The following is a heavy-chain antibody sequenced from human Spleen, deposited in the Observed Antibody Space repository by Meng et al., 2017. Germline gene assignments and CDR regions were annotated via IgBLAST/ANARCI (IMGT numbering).Heavy chain of an antibody. Sequence: QVLLQQWGPGLLKPSETLSLTCVVSGGSFSDYYWSWIRQPPGKGLEWIGEINHSGSTNYNPSLESRATISVDTSQNNLSLKLSSVTAADSAVYYCARGPTTMAHDFDYWGQGTLVTVSS. J-gene: IGHJ4*02. D-gene: IGHD4-11*01. V-gene: IGHV4-34*01. CDR3: ARGPTTMAHDFDY. CDR2: INHSGST. CDR1: GGSFSDYY.